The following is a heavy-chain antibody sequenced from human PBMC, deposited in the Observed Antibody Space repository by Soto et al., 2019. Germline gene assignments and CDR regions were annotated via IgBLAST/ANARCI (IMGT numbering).Heavy chain of an antibody. CDR3: AKDEGRFLRNYFNYGIDV. D-gene: IGHD3-3*01. Sequence: RRLSCAASGFDFSDHGMHWVRQAPGEGLEWVTVISYDGTAKYYKESVKGRFTTSRDNSKKTLYLQIDSLRVEDTAVYYCAKDEGRFLRNYFNYGIDVWGLGTTVTVSS. CDR2: ISYDGTAK. CDR1: GFDFSDHG. J-gene: IGHJ6*02. V-gene: IGHV3-33*03.